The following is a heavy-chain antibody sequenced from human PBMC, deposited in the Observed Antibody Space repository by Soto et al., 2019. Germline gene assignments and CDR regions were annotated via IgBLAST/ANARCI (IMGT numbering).Heavy chain of an antibody. V-gene: IGHV1-46*01. J-gene: IGHJ6*03. CDR1: GYTFTNYY. CDR2: INPSGGST. D-gene: IGHD4-17*01. Sequence: APVKVSCKASGYTFTNYYIHWVRQAPGQGLEWMGIINPSGGSTSYAQKFQGQVTISADKSISTAYLQWSSLKASDTAMYYCARLPLRWLDHYYYMDVCGKGTTVTVSS. CDR3: ARLPLRWLDHYYYMDV.